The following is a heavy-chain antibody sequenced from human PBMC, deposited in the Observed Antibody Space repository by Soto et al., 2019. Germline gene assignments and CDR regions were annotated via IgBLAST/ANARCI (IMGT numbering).Heavy chain of an antibody. CDR1: GFSISSCYY. Sequence: PSETLSLTCGVSGFSISSCYYWGWVRQPPGKGLEWIGTIYHGGSTFYNPSLKSRVTISVDTSKNQFSLKLSSVTAADTALYYCARVDRSGWTPNFFDYWGQGTLVTVSS. CDR3: ARVDRSGWTPNFFDY. D-gene: IGHD6-19*01. V-gene: IGHV4-38-2*01. J-gene: IGHJ4*02. CDR2: IYHGGST.